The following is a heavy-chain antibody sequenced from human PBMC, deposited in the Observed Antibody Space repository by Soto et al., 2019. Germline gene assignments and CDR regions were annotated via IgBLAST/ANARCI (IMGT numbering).Heavy chain of an antibody. J-gene: IGHJ4*02. CDR3: ATTSSSWYRFDY. D-gene: IGHD6-13*01. CDR2: ISYDGSKT. Sequence: GGSLRLSCAASGFTFSTYAIHWVRQAPGKGLEWVALISYDGSKTYYADSVKGRFTISRDNSKNTLYLQLDSLRTEDTAVYYCATTSSSWYRFDYWGQGTLVTVSS. CDR1: GFTFSTYA. V-gene: IGHV3-30*04.